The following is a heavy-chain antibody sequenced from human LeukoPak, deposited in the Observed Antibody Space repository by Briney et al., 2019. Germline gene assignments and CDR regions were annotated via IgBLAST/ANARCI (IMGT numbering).Heavy chain of an antibody. CDR3: AKGGSYCSSTSCYFYYYYYYMDV. CDR2: FSGSGGST. D-gene: IGHD2-2*01. CDR1: GFSFSSYA. V-gene: IGHV3-23*01. Sequence: GGSLRLSCAASGFSFSSYAMSWVRQAPGKGLEWVSSFSGSGGSTYYADSVKGRFTISRDNSKNTLYLQMNSLRAEDTAVYYCAKGGSYCSSTSCYFYYYYYYMDVWGKGTTVTISS. J-gene: IGHJ6*03.